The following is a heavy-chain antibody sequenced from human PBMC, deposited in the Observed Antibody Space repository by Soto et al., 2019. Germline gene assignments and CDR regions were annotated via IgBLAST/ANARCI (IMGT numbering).Heavy chain of an antibody. J-gene: IGHJ4*02. CDR3: ARAYGYYFDY. CDR1: GGSISSYY. CDR2: IYYSGST. Sequence: PSETLSLTCTVSGGSISSYYWSWIRQPPGKGLEWIGYIYYSGSTNYNPSPKSRVTISVDTSKNQFSLKLSSVTAADAAVYYCARAYGYYFDYWGQGTLVTSPQ. D-gene: IGHD3-16*01. V-gene: IGHV4-59*01.